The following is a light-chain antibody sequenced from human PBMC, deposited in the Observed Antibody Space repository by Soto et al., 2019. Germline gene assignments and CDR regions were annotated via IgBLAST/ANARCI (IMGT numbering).Light chain of an antibody. J-gene: IGKJ2*02. CDR2: DAS. Sequence: EIVMTQSPATLSVSPGERVTLSCRASQSVSIHLAWYQQKPGQAPRLLISDASTRATGIPARFSGSGSGTEFRLTISSLQSEDFAVYYCQQYNYWPRTFGQGTTLESK. CDR1: QSVSIH. V-gene: IGKV3-15*01. CDR3: QQYNYWPRT.